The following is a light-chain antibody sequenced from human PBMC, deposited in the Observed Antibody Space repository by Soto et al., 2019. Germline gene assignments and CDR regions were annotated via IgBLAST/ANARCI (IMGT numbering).Light chain of an antibody. CDR3: QQYNDWPRT. J-gene: IGKJ1*01. Sequence: EIVMTQSPVTLSVSPGETANLSCRASQTVTSNLAWYQQKPGRSPRLLLSGASTRAPGIPDRFSGSGSGTEFTLTISRLQSEDIEVYYCQQYNDWPRTLGQGTKVDIK. V-gene: IGKV3-15*01. CDR1: QTVTSN. CDR2: GAS.